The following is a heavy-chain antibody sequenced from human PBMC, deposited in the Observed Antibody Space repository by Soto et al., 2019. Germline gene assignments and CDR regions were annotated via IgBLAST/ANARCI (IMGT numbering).Heavy chain of an antibody. J-gene: IGHJ4*02. CDR2: ISGSGGST. CDR1: GFTFSSYA. V-gene: IGHV3-23*01. D-gene: IGHD2-15*01. CDR3: APIVVVAALHFDY. Sequence: LRLSCAASGFTFSSYAMSWVRQAPGKGLEWVSAISGSGGSTYYADSVKGRFTISRDNSKNTLYLQMNSLRAEDTAVYYCAPIVVVAALHFDYWGQGTLVTVSS.